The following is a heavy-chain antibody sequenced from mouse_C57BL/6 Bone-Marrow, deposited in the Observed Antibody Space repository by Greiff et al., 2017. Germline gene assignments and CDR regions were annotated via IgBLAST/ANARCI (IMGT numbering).Heavy chain of an antibody. CDR2: ISNGGGST. CDR1: GFTFSDYY. J-gene: IGHJ3*01. V-gene: IGHV5-12*01. D-gene: IGHD1-1*01. CDR3: ARRDYYGSSPWFAY. Sequence: EVMLVESGGGLVQPGGSLKLSCAASGFTFSDYYMYWVRQTPEKRLEWVAYISNGGGSTYYPDTVKGRFTISRDNAKNTLYLQMSRRKSEDTAMYYCARRDYYGSSPWFAYWGQGTLVTVSA.